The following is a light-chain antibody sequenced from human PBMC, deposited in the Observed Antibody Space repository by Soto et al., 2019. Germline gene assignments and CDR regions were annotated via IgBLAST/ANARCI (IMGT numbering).Light chain of an antibody. V-gene: IGLV2-14*01. J-gene: IGLJ2*01. Sequence: QSVLTQPASVSGSPGQSITISCTGTSSDVGGYEHVSWYRQHPGKAPKLIIYDVSNRPSGVSNRFSGSKSGNTASLTISGLQSEDEADYYCDSYTSTSTVVFGGGTKLTVL. CDR3: DSYTSTSTVV. CDR1: SSDVGGYEH. CDR2: DVS.